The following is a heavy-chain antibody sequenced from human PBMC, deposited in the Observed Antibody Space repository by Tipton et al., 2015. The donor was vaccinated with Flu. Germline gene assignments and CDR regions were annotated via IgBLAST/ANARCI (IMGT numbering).Heavy chain of an antibody. D-gene: IGHD1-20*01. CDR2: INPSGGST. Sequence: QVQLVQSGAEAKKPGASVKVSCQASGYTFTGYFMHWVRQAPRQGLEWMGVINPSGGSTTYAQKFQGRVTMTRDKSTRTFYMELSSLRFDDTALYYCARDLTFDFWGQGTLVTVSS. CDR1: GYTFTGYF. J-gene: IGHJ4*02. CDR3: ARDLTFDF. V-gene: IGHV1-46*01.